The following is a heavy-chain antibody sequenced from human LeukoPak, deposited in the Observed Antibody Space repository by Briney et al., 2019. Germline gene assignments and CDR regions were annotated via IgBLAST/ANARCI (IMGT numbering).Heavy chain of an antibody. J-gene: IGHJ4*02. CDR2: ISAYNGNT. CDR3: ARSYYDILTGYYLDY. Sequence: ASVKVSCKASGYTFTSYGISWVRRAPGQGLEWMGWISAYNGNTNYAQKLQGRVTMTTDTSTSTAYMELRSLRSDDTAVYYCARSYYDILTGYYLDYWGQGTLVTVSS. CDR1: GYTFTSYG. V-gene: IGHV1-18*01. D-gene: IGHD3-9*01.